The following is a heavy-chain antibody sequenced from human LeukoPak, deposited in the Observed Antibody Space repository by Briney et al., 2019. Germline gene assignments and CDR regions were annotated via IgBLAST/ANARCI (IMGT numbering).Heavy chain of an antibody. J-gene: IGHJ4*02. D-gene: IGHD4-17*01. CDR1: GGSISSSSYY. V-gene: IGHV4-39*07. Sequence: SETLSLTCTVSGGSISSSSYYWGWIRQPPGKGLEWIGSIYHSGSTYYNPSLKSRVTMSVDTSKNQFSLKVNSMTAADTAVYYCARVDYGDYSKDFDYWGQGTLVTVSS. CDR2: IYHSGST. CDR3: ARVDYGDYSKDFDY.